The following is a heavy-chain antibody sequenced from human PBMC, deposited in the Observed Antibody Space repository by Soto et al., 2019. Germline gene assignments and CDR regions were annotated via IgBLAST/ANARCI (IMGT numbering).Heavy chain of an antibody. D-gene: IGHD4-17*01. Sequence: QVQLQESGPGLVKPSETLSLTCTVSNGSIINYYWSWIRQPPRQGLELIGFIYYSGSTNYTPNVKGRVTTAVEEARNRRSLNLNSVTAADTAFYYSASRLTLATTTGDAFDLWGQGTMVTVYS. CDR1: NGSIINYY. V-gene: IGHV4-59*01. CDR3: ASRLTLATTTGDAFDL. CDR2: IYYSGST. J-gene: IGHJ3*01.